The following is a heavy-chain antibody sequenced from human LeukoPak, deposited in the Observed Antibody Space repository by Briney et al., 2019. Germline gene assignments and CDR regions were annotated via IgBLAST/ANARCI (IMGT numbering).Heavy chain of an antibody. V-gene: IGHV1-8*01. CDR1: GYTFTSYD. J-gene: IGHJ4*02. Sequence: ASVKVSCKASGYTFTSYDINWVRQATGQGLEWMGWMNPNSGNTGYAQKFQGRVTITRNTSISTAYMELSSLRSEDTAVYYCARGLAYYDFWSGSHFGGYWGQGTLVTVSS. CDR3: ARGLAYYDFWSGSHFGGY. CDR2: MNPNSGNT. D-gene: IGHD3-3*01.